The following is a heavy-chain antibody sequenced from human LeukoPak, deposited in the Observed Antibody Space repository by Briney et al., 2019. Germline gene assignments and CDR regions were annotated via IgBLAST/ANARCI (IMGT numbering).Heavy chain of an antibody. CDR2: INPSDGTR. V-gene: IGHV1-46*01. Sequence: ASVKVSCKASGNIFTSSYTHWVRQAPGQGLEWMGVINPSDGTRNYAQKFQGRVTMTTDTSTSTAYMELRSLRSDDTAVYYCARDGGVLLWFGELQNNWFDPWGQGTLVTVSS. J-gene: IGHJ5*02. CDR1: GNIFTSSY. CDR3: ARDGGVLLWFGELQNNWFDP. D-gene: IGHD3-10*01.